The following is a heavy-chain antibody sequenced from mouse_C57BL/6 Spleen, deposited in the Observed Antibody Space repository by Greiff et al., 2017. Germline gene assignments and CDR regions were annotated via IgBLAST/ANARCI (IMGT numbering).Heavy chain of an antibody. CDR2: IDPSDSET. CDR3: ARPLNYYGNYDY. Sequence: QVQLQQPGAELVRPGSSVKLSCKASGYTFTSYWMHWVKQRPIQGLEWIGNIDPSDSETHYNQKFKDKATLTVDKSSSTAYMQLSSLTSEDSAVYYCARPLNYYGNYDYWGQGTTLTVSS. V-gene: IGHV1-52*01. D-gene: IGHD2-1*01. J-gene: IGHJ2*01. CDR1: GYTFTSYW.